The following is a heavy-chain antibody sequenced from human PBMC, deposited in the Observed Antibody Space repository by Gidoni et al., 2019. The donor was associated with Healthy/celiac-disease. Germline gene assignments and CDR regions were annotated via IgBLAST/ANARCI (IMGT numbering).Heavy chain of an antibody. J-gene: IGHJ3*02. V-gene: IGHV1-18*01. CDR2: ISAYNGNT. CDR1: GYTCTSYG. Sequence: QVQLVQSGAEVKKPGSSVKVSCKASGYTCTSYGISWVRQAPGQGLEWMGWISAYNGNTNYAQKLQGRVTMTTDTSTSTAYMELRSLRSDDTAVYYCARGCAGGTVTPHDAFDIWGQGTMVTVSS. D-gene: IGHD4-17*01. CDR3: ARGCAGGTVTPHDAFDI.